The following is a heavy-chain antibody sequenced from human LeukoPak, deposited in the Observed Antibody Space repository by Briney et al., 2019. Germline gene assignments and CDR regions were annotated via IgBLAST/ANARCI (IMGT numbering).Heavy chain of an antibody. CDR1: GGTFSSYA. CDR2: ISAYNGNT. V-gene: IGHV1-18*01. CDR3: AGVISGWHEDAFDI. J-gene: IGHJ3*02. Sequence: RRASVRVSCTASGGTFSSYAISWVRQAPGQGLEWMGCISAYNGNTNYAQKLQGRVTMTTDTSTSTAYMELRSLRSDDTAVYYCAGVISGWHEDAFDIWGQGTMVTVSA. D-gene: IGHD6-19*01.